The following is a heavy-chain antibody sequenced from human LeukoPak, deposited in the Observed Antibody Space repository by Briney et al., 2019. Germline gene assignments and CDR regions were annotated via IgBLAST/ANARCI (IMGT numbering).Heavy chain of an antibody. Sequence: GGSLRLSCAASGFIFSSYSMNWVRQAPGKGLEWVSSISSSSSYIYYADSVKGRFTISRDNAKNSLYLQMNSLRAEDTAVYYCARRPVGATVYYFDYWGQGTLVTVSS. D-gene: IGHD1-26*01. CDR1: GFIFSSYS. J-gene: IGHJ4*02. CDR2: ISSSSSYI. CDR3: ARRPVGATVYYFDY. V-gene: IGHV3-21*01.